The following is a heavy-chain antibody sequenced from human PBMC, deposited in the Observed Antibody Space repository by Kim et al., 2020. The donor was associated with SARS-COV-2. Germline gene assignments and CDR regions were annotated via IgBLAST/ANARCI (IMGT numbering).Heavy chain of an antibody. D-gene: IGHD3-22*01. Sequence: SETLSLTCTVSGYSISSGYYWGWIRQPPGKGLEWIGSIYHSGSTYYNPSLKSRVTISVDTSKNQFSLTLSSVTAADTAVYYCARANPYYDSSGYYY. CDR3: ARANPYYDSSGYYY. J-gene: IGHJ6*01. CDR2: IYHSGST. CDR1: GYSISSGYY. V-gene: IGHV4-38-2*02.